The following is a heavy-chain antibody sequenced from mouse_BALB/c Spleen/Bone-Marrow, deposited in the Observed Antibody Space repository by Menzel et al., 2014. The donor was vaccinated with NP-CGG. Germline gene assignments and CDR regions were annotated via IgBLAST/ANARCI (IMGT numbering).Heavy chain of an antibody. J-gene: IGHJ1*01. Sequence: VKLQESGPELVKPGASVKISCKASGYALSSSWMNWVKQRPGQGLEWIGRIYPGDGDTNYNGKFKGKATLTADKSSSTAYMQLSSLTSVDSAVYFCARHAYGNSYWYFDVWGAGTTVTGSS. CDR1: GYALSSSW. V-gene: IGHV1-82*01. CDR2: IYPGDGDT. CDR3: ARHAYGNSYWYFDV. D-gene: IGHD2-1*01.